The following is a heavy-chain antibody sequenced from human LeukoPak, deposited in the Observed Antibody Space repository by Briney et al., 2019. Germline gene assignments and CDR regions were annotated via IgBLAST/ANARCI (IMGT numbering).Heavy chain of an antibody. CDR1: GFDFSSNW. V-gene: IGHV3-74*01. J-gene: IGHJ4*02. D-gene: IGHD3-3*01. CDR3: AKDHYWSIDY. Sequence: GGSLRLSCAASGFDFSSNWMHWVRHAPGQGLVWVSRIKGDGISTNYADSVKGRFTISRDIAKNTLYLQMNSLRAEDTGVYYCAKDHYWSIDYWGRGALVTVSS. CDR2: IKGDGIST.